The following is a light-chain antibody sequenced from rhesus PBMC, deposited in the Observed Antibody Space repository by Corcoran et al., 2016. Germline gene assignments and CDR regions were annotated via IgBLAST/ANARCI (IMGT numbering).Light chain of an antibody. Sequence: DIQMTQSPSSLSASVGDRVTITCRASQGINNYLSWYQQKPGEAPKHLFYSASSLETGVPSRFSGSRSGPDYTLTIRSLQPKDIATYYCQRYNYSPYTFGQRTKVEIK. V-gene: IGKV1-66*01. CDR3: QRYNYSPYT. J-gene: IGKJ2*01. CDR2: SAS. CDR1: QGINNY.